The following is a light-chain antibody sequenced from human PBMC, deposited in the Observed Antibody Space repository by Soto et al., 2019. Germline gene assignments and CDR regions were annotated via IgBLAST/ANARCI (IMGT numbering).Light chain of an antibody. Sequence: QSALTQPASVSGSPGQSITISCTGITSDVGDYNYVSWYQQHPGKVPKVLIYEVSNRPSGVSYRFSGSKSGNTASLTISGLQAEDEASYYCFSYTTSSAPYVFGTGTKLTVL. CDR2: EVS. V-gene: IGLV2-14*01. J-gene: IGLJ1*01. CDR3: FSYTTSSAPYV. CDR1: TSDVGDYNY.